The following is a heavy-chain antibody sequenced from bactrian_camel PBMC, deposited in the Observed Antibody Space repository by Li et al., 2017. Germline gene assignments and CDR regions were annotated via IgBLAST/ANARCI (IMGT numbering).Heavy chain of an antibody. CDR2: IMSTGHPI. CDR3: ALDGTYGGDWDEHRVLRRTEYNN. J-gene: IGHJ4*01. CDR1: GFTFNRND. V-gene: IGHV3-2*01. Sequence: VQLVESGGGLVQPGGSLRLSCVTDGFTFNRNDMSWIRQAPGRDPEWVAGIMSTGHPIEYRASVKGRFTISKDNANNILYLQMNNLKPEDTDIYYCALDGTYGGDWDEHRVLRRTEYNNWGQGTQVTVS. D-gene: IGHD6*01.